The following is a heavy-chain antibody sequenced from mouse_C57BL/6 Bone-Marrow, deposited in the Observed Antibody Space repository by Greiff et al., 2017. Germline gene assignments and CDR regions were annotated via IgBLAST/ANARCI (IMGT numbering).Heavy chain of an antibody. Sequence: VQLQQSGAELVRPGASVKLSCTASGFNIKDDYMHWVKQRPEQGLEWIGWIDPENGDTEYASKFQGKATITADTSSNTAYLQLSSLTSEDTAVYYGTTGDGYYFDYWGQGTTLTVSS. CDR1: GFNIKDDY. V-gene: IGHV14-4*01. CDR3: TTGDGYYFDY. D-gene: IGHD2-3*01. J-gene: IGHJ2*01. CDR2: IDPENGDT.